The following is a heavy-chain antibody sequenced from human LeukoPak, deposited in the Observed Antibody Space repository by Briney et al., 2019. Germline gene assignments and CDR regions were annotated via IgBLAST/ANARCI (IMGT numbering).Heavy chain of an antibody. V-gene: IGHV1-69*08. D-gene: IGHD3-10*01. J-gene: IGHJ3*02. CDR3: AKVRGSDALDM. CDR1: GGTFSTYT. Sequence: SVKVSCKSSGGTFSTYTISWVRQAPGQGLEWMGRIIPILSQTNYALKFRGRFTMTADKSTNTAYMELSSLRSEDTAVYFCAKVRGSDALDMWGQGTMVTVSS. CDR2: IIPILSQT.